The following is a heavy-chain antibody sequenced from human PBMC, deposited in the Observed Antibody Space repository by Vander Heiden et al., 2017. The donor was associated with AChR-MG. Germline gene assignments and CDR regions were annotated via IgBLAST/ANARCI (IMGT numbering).Heavy chain of an antibody. V-gene: IGHV3-23*01. CDR1: GFTFSSYA. Sequence: EVQLLESGGGLVQPGGSLRLSCAASGFTFSSYAMSWVRQAPGKGLEWVSAISGSGGSTYYADSVKGRFTISRDNSKNTLYLQMNSLRAEDTAVYYCAMKSIVVVTLQNWFDPWGQGTLVTVSS. D-gene: IGHD3-22*01. J-gene: IGHJ5*02. CDR2: ISGSGGST. CDR3: AMKSIVVVTLQNWFDP.